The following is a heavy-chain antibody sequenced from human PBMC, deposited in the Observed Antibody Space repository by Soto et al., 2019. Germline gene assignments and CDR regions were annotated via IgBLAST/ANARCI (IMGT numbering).Heavy chain of an antibody. CDR2: VYYGGST. D-gene: IGHD6-25*01. CDR3: ARMWSGYNSH. Sequence: PSETLSLTCTVSGDSVSSTNYYWGWIRQPPGKGLEWIGSVYYGGSTYYNPSLNSRVIISVDRSKNQLSLKLTSVTAADTAVYYCARMWSGYNSHWGQGTLVTVS. CDR1: GDSVSSTNYY. V-gene: IGHV4-39*01. J-gene: IGHJ4*02.